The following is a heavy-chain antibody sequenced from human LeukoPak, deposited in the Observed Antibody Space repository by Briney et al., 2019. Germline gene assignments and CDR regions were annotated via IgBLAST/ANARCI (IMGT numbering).Heavy chain of an antibody. CDR3: ARHYYGSS. Sequence: PSETLSLTCTVSGGSISSSSYYWGWIRQPPGKGLEWIGSIYYSGSTYYNPSLKSRVTISVDTSKNQFSLKLSSMTAADTAVYYCARHYYGSSWGQGTLVTVSS. V-gene: IGHV4-39*01. CDR2: IYYSGST. CDR1: GGSISSSSYY. J-gene: IGHJ4*02. D-gene: IGHD3-10*01.